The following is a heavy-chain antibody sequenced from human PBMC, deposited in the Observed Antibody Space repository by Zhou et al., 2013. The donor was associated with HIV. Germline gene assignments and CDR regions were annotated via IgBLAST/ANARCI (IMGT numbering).Heavy chain of an antibody. V-gene: IGHV4-39*07. CDR1: GGSVSSTNYY. CDR2: FSYSGGT. D-gene: IGHD7-27*01. Sequence: QVQLQESGPGLVKPSETLSLTCSVSGGSVSSTNYYWGWIRQPPGKGLEWIGSFSYSGGTHYNPSLKSRVTISGDTSKNQLSLKVTSMTAADTAVYYCARGLGTDYFDFVGPGNPGHRLL. J-gene: IGHJ4*02. CDR3: ARGLGTDYFDF.